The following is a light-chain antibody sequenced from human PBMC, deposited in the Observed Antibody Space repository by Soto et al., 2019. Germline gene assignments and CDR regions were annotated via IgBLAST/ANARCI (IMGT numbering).Light chain of an antibody. Sequence: EIVMTQSTATLSVSSWERATVSCRASKRVSTNLASYQQKPGQAPRLLIYGASTRATGIPARFSGSGSGTEFTLTISSLQSEDFAVYYCQQYNSWPQITFGQGTRLEIK. CDR1: KRVSTN. J-gene: IGKJ5*01. CDR3: QQYNSWPQIT. CDR2: GAS. V-gene: IGKV3-15*01.